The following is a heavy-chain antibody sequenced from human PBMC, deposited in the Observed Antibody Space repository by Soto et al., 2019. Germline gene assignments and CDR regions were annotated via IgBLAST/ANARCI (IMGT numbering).Heavy chain of an antibody. Sequence: SETLSLTCTVSGGSISSRGYYWGWIRQPPGKGLEWIGYIFYSGSTNYNPSLKSRVTISVDTSKNQFSLKLSSVTAADTAVYYCARRYGSVFDYWGQGSLVTVSS. D-gene: IGHD6-19*01. CDR3: ARRYGSVFDY. CDR2: IFYSGST. CDR1: GGSISSRGYY. V-gene: IGHV4-61*05. J-gene: IGHJ4*02.